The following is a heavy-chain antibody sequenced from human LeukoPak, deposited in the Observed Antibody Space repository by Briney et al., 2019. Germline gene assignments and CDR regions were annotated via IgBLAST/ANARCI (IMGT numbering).Heavy chain of an antibody. V-gene: IGHV3-9*03. CDR3: AKGLGVASLIVDALDM. J-gene: IGHJ3*02. CDR1: GFTFHDYA. CDR2: ITWNSGSV. Sequence: GGSLRLSCAASGFTFHDYAMHWVRQVPGKGLEWVSGITWNSGSVLYADSVRGRFSISRDNAKNSLYLQMNSLRPEDMAFYYCAKGLGVASLIVDALDMWGQGTMVTV. D-gene: IGHD3/OR15-3a*01.